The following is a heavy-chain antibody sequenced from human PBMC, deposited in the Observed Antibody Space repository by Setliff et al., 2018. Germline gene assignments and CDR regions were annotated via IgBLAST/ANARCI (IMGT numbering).Heavy chain of an antibody. CDR3: ARGPVLQFLEWLSDFDY. V-gene: IGHV1-8*02. Sequence: ASEKVPCQASGYTFTSYDINWVRQATGQGLEWMGWMNPNSGNTGYAQKFQGRVTMTRDTSASTAYMELSSLRSEDTAVYYCARGPVLQFLEWLSDFDYWGQGTLVTVS. D-gene: IGHD3-3*01. CDR2: MNPNSGNT. J-gene: IGHJ4*02. CDR1: GYTFTSYD.